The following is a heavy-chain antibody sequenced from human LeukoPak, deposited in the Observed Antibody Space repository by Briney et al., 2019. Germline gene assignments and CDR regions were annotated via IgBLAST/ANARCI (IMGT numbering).Heavy chain of an antibody. V-gene: IGHV1-2*02. CDR1: GYTFTGYY. CDR3: ARPPGRDGYNRYDY. Sequence: GASVKASCKASGYTFTGYYMHWVRQAPGQGLEWMGWINPNSGGTNYAQKFQGRVTMTSDTSISTAYMELSSLRSDDTAVYYCARPPGRDGYNRYDYWGQGTLVTVSS. D-gene: IGHD5-12*01. J-gene: IGHJ4*02. CDR2: INPNSGGT.